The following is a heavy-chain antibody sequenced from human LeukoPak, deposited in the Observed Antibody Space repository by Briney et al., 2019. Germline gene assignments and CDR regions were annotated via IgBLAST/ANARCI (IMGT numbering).Heavy chain of an antibody. Sequence: PSETLSLTCTVSGGSISSYYWSWIRQPPGKGLEWIGYIYYSGSTYYNPSLKSRVTISVDTSKNQFSLNLSSVTAADTAVYYCARSGVYYDSAGYPLEAFDIWGQGTMVTVSS. V-gene: IGHV4-59*06. D-gene: IGHD3-22*01. CDR1: GGSISSYY. CDR2: IYYSGST. CDR3: ARSGVYYDSAGYPLEAFDI. J-gene: IGHJ3*02.